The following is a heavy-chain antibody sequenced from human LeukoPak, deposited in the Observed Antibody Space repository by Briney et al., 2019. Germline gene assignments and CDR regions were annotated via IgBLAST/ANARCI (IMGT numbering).Heavy chain of an antibody. CDR1: GGSFSNYY. V-gene: IGHV4-34*01. CDR2: INHSGST. CDR3: ARDSLVVVTAFDY. D-gene: IGHD2-21*02. J-gene: IGHJ4*02. Sequence: PSETLSLTCAVYGGSFSNYYWSWIRQPPGKGLEWIGEINHSGSTNYNPSLKSRVTISVDTSKNQFSLKLSSVTAADTAVYYCARDSLVVVTAFDYWGQGTLVTVSS.